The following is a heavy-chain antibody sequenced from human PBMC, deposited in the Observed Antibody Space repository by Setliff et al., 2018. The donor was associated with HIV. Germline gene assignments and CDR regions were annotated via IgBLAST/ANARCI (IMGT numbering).Heavy chain of an antibody. CDR1: GFTFSDFE. V-gene: IGHV3-48*03. CDR3: VRDTYCTGGSCYEGF. J-gene: IGHJ4*02. CDR2: IGSGDNTI. D-gene: IGHD2-15*01. Sequence: GGSLRLSCSASGFTFSDFEMNRVRQAPGKGLEWVAYIGSGDNTIFYADSVKGRFTISRDNARNSLYLQMNSLRAEDSALYYCVRDTYCTGGSCYEGFWGQGTRVTVSS.